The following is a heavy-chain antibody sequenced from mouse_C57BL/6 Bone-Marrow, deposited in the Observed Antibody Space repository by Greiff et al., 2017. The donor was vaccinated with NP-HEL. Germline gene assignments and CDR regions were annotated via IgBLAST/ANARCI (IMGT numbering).Heavy chain of an antibody. CDR2: IYPRDGST. CDR1: GYTFTSYD. D-gene: IGHD1-1*01. J-gene: IGHJ2*01. CDR3: ARREFYYYGSSYPDY. Sequence: VQLQQSGPELVKPGASVKLSCKASGYTFTSYDINWVKQRPGQGLEWIGWIYPRDGSTKYNEKFKGKATLTVDTSSSTAYMELHSLTSEDSAVYFCARREFYYYGSSYPDYWGQGTTLTVSS. V-gene: IGHV1-85*01.